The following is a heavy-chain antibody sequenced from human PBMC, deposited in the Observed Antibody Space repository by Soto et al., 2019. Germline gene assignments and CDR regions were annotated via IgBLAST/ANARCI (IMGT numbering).Heavy chain of an antibody. Sequence: ASVKVSCKTSGYTFTNFDVNWVRQAAGQGLEWMGWMSTNSDNKGYAQKFQGRVSMTRDTSITTAYMELSSLRSEDTAVYYCVSGFGSSWNTRGYNWFDFWGQGTMVTVSS. D-gene: IGHD6-13*01. CDR2: MSTNSDNK. CDR3: VSGFGSSWNTRGYNWFDF. J-gene: IGHJ5*01. CDR1: GYTFTNFD. V-gene: IGHV1-8*01.